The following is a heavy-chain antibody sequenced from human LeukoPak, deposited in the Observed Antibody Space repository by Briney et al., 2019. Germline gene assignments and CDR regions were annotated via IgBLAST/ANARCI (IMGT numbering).Heavy chain of an antibody. V-gene: IGHV3-30-3*01. D-gene: IGHD5-24*01. Sequence: PGGSLRLSCAASGFTFSSYAMHWVRQAPGKGLEWVAVISCDGSNKYYADSVKGRFTISRDNSKNTLYLQMNSLRAEDTAVYYCARDLVGGYNSGITYYFDYWGQGTLVTVSS. CDR2: ISCDGSNK. J-gene: IGHJ4*02. CDR1: GFTFSSYA. CDR3: ARDLVGGYNSGITYYFDY.